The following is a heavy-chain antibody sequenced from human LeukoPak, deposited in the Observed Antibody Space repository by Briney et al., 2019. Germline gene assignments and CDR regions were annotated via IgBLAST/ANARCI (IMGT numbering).Heavy chain of an antibody. Sequence: GGSLRLSCAASGFTFSRYDMHWVRQATGKGLEWVSAIGTGGDTYYPASVKGRFTISRENAKISLYLQMNSLRVEDTAVYYCVRQGTPHGNFDYWGQGTLVTVSS. CDR3: VRQGTPHGNFDY. CDR1: GFTFSRYD. V-gene: IGHV3-13*01. D-gene: IGHD1/OR15-1a*01. J-gene: IGHJ4*02. CDR2: IGTGGDT.